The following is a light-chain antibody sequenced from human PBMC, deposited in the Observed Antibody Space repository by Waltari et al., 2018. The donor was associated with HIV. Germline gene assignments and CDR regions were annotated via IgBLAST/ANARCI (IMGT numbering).Light chain of an antibody. J-gene: IGLJ3*02. CDR1: SSDFGSCSF. CDR2: EGT. V-gene: IGLV2-23*01. CDR3: CSCATPNTRV. Sequence: QSALTQPASVSGSPGQSISISCTGTSSDFGSCSFVSWYQQHPGKAPKLLIYEGTKRPSGVSNRFSASKSGNTASLTISGLQAEDEADYYCCSCATPNTRVFGGGTKLTVL.